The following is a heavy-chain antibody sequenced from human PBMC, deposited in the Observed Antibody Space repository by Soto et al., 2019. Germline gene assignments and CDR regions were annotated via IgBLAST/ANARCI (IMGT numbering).Heavy chain of an antibody. CDR2: IXXSXXX. D-gene: IGHD3-10*01. V-gene: IGHV4-30-2*01. CDR1: GGSISSGGYS. CDR3: AREDYYGSGSYPV. Sequence: SETRSLTCAVSGGSISSGGYSWSWIRQPPGKGLXWIXXIXXSXXXXXNXXLKSRVTISVDRSKNQFSLKLSSVTAADTAVYYCAREDYYGSGSYPVWGQGTLVTAAS. J-gene: IGHJ4*02.